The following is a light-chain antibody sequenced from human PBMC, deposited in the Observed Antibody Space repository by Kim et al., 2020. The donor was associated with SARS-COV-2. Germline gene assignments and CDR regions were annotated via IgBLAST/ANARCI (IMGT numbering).Light chain of an antibody. CDR3: QSYDSSNHVV. V-gene: IGLV6-57*03. Sequence: KTVDISCTRSRGSIASNYVQWYQQRPGSAPTTVIYEDNQRPSGVPDRFSGSIDSSSNSASLTISGLKTEDEADYYCQSYDSSNHVVFGGGTQLTVL. J-gene: IGLJ2*01. CDR2: EDN. CDR1: RGSIASNY.